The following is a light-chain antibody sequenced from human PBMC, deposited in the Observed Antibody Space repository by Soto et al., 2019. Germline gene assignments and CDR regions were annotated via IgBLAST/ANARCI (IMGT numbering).Light chain of an antibody. CDR1: SSNIGSNY. CDR3: AAWDDSLSGAV. CDR2: TNN. V-gene: IGLV1-47*03. Sequence: QSVLTQPPSASGTPGQRVTISCSGSSSNIGSNYVYWYQQLPGTAPKLLIYTNNQRPSGVPDRFSGSKSGTSASLAISGLWSEDEADYYCAAWDDSLSGAVFGGGTQLTVL. J-gene: IGLJ7*01.